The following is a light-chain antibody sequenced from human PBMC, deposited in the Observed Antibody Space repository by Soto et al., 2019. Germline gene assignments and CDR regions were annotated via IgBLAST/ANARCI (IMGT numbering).Light chain of an antibody. CDR1: SSDVGGYNY. CDR2: EVS. Sequence: QSVLTQPASVSGSPGQSITISCTGTSSDVGGYNYVSWYQQHPGKAPKLMIYEVSNRPSGVSNRFSGSKSGNTASLTISGLQAEEDADYYCSSYAGGYTYVFGSGTKVTV. J-gene: IGLJ1*01. CDR3: SSYAGGYTYV. V-gene: IGLV2-14*01.